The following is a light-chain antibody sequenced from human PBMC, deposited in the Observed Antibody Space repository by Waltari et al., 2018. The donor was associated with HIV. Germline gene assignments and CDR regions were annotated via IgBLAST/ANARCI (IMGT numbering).Light chain of an antibody. CDR1: GSNIENNY. CDR3: GTWDSSQSAWV. CDR2: ENN. Sequence: QSMLTQPPSVFAAPGQRVTISCSGSGSNIENNYISWSQQLPGTAPKLLIPENNKRPSGIPDRFSGSKSGSSATLGITGLQTGDEANYYCGTWDSSQSAWVFGGGTRLTVL. V-gene: IGLV1-51*02. J-gene: IGLJ3*02.